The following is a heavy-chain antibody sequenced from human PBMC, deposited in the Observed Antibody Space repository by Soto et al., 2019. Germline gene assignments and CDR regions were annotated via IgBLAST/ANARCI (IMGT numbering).Heavy chain of an antibody. J-gene: IGHJ4*02. CDR1: GFTFSNYA. D-gene: IGHD2-2*01. CDR3: AKRPASIITFDY. CDR2: ISGNGGST. Sequence: PGGSLRLSCAASGFTFSNYAMSWVRQAPGKGLEWVSTISGNGGSTYYADSVKVRFTISRDNSKNMLFLQINSLRDDDSAVYYCAKRPASIITFDYWGQGTPVTVSS. V-gene: IGHV3-23*01.